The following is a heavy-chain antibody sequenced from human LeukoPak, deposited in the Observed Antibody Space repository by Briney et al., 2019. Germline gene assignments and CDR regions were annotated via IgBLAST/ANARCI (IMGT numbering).Heavy chain of an antibody. Sequence: GGSLRLSCAASGFTFSSYWIHWVRQAPGKGLVWVSRINSDGSSTSYADSVKGRFTISRDNAKNTLYLQMNSLRAEDTAVYYCAREFPVSSSSRKFDYWGQGTLVTVSS. CDR2: INSDGSST. D-gene: IGHD6-6*01. J-gene: IGHJ4*02. CDR3: AREFPVSSSSRKFDY. V-gene: IGHV3-74*01. CDR1: GFTFSSYW.